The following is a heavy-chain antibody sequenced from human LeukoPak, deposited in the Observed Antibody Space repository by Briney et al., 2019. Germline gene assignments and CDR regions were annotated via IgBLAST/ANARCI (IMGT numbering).Heavy chain of an antibody. CDR3: ARRGRIAAAGIRRAFDI. J-gene: IGHJ3*02. Sequence: SETLSLTCAVYGGSFSGYYWSWIRQPPGKGLEWIGEINHSGSTNYNPSLKSRVTISVDTSKNQFSLKLSSVTAADTAVYYCARRGRIAAAGIRRAFDIWGQGTMVTVSS. CDR1: GGSFSGYY. D-gene: IGHD6-13*01. V-gene: IGHV4-34*01. CDR2: INHSGST.